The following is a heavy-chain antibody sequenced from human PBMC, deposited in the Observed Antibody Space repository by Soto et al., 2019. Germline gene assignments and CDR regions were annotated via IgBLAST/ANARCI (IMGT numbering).Heavy chain of an antibody. V-gene: IGHV4-59*01. CDR3: ARRYDFSFDY. D-gene: IGHD3-3*01. J-gene: IGHJ4*02. CDR1: GGSISSYY. CDR2: IYYSGST. Sequence: SETLSLTCTVSGGSISSYYWSWIRQPPGKGLEWIGYIYYSGSTNYNPSLKSRVTISVDTSKNQFSLKLSSVTAADTAVYYCARRYDFSFDYWGQGTLVTVSS.